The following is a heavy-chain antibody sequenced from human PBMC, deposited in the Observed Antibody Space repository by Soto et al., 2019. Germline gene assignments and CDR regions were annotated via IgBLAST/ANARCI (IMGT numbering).Heavy chain of an antibody. CDR3: AYLPDTYYYDSSGYQSVSSY. CDR2: IIPIFGTA. D-gene: IGHD3-22*01. Sequence: SVKVSCKASGGTFSSYAISWVRQAPGQGLEWMGGIIPIFGTANYAQKFQGRVTITADESTSTAYMELSSLRSEDTAVYYCAYLPDTYYYDSSGYQSVSSYWGQGTLVTVSS. J-gene: IGHJ4*02. V-gene: IGHV1-69*13. CDR1: GGTFSSYA.